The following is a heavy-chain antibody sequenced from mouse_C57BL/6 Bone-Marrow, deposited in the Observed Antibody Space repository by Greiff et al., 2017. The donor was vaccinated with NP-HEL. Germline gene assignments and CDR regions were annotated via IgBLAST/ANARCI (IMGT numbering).Heavy chain of an antibody. V-gene: IGHV1-7*01. CDR3: ASPSYYVFAY. J-gene: IGHJ3*01. D-gene: IGHD1-1*01. Sequence: VQLQQSGAELAKPGASVKLSCKASGYTFTSYWMPWVKQRPGQGLEWIGYINPSSGYTKYNQKFKDKATVTADKSSSTAYMQLSSLTYEDSAVYYCASPSYYVFAYWGQGTLVTVSA. CDR1: GYTFTSYW. CDR2: INPSSGYT.